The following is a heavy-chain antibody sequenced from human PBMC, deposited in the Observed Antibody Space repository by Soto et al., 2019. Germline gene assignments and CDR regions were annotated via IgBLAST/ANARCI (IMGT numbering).Heavy chain of an antibody. J-gene: IGHJ4*02. CDR3: ARDPQGYCSGGRCYHFDY. D-gene: IGHD2-15*01. V-gene: IGHV1-46*01. CDR2: INPSGDNI. Sequence: SVKVSCKASGYTLTSYSMHWVRQAPGQGLEWMGIINPSGDNIRYAQNFQGRVTMTRDTSTSTVYLELSSLRSEDTAIYYCARDPQGYCSGGRCYHFDYWGQGTLVTSPQ. CDR1: GYTLTSYS.